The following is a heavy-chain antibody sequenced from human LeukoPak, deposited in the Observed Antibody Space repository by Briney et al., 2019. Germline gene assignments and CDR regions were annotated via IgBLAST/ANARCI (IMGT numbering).Heavy chain of an antibody. CDR1: GFTFSSYA. CDR2: IWYDGSNK. CDR3: ARALTTVTPAWYYYGMDV. J-gene: IGHJ6*02. V-gene: IGHV3-33*08. Sequence: GRSLRLSCAASGFTFSSYAMHWVRQAPGKGLEWVAVIWYDGSNKYYADSVKGRFTISRDNSKNTLYLQMNSLRAEDTAVYYCARALTTVTPAWYYYGMDVWGQGTTVTVSS. D-gene: IGHD4-17*01.